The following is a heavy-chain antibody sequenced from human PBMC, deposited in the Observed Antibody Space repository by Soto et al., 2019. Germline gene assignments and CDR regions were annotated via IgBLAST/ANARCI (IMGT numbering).Heavy chain of an antibody. Sequence: EVQLVESGGGLVKPGGSLRLSCAASGFTFSSYSMNWVRQAPGKGLEWVSSISSSSSYIYYADSVKGRFTISRDNAKNSLYLQMNSLRAEDTAVYYCARDWWFGKLVPDYFDYWGQGTLVTVSS. CDR2: ISSSSSYI. CDR3: ARDWWFGKLVPDYFDY. J-gene: IGHJ4*02. D-gene: IGHD3-10*01. V-gene: IGHV3-21*01. CDR1: GFTFSSYS.